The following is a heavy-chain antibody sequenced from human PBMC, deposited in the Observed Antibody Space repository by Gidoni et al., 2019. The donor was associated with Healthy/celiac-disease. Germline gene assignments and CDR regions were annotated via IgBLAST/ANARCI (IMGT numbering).Heavy chain of an antibody. V-gene: IGHV5-10-1*03. Sequence: EVQLVQSGAEVKKPGESLRISCKGSGYSFTSYWISWVRQMPGKGLEWMGRIDPSDSYTNYSPSFQGHVTISADKSISTAYLQWSSLKASDTAMYYCARHSGGYYGSGSYLYGMDVWGQGTTVTVSS. J-gene: IGHJ6*02. CDR1: GYSFTSYW. CDR2: IDPSDSYT. CDR3: ARHSGGYYGSGSYLYGMDV. D-gene: IGHD3-10*01.